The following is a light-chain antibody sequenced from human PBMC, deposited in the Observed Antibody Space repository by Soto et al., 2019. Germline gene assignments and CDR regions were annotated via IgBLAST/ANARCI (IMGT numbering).Light chain of an antibody. Sequence: QMTQSPSSLSASVGDRVTISCRASQGIRSDLAWYQQKPGKVPKLLIYGASKLESGVPSRFSGSGFGTDFPLTISSLQPEDFATYYCLQDYNFPWAFGQGTKVEIK. J-gene: IGKJ1*01. CDR3: LQDYNFPWA. CDR1: QGIRSD. V-gene: IGKV1-6*01. CDR2: GAS.